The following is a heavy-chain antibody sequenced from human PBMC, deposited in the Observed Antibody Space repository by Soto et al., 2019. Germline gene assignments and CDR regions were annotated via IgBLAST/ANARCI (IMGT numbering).Heavy chain of an antibody. J-gene: IGHJ5*02. D-gene: IGHD3-3*01. CDR2: IIPIFGTA. CDR1: GGTFSSYA. CDR3: ARVPSGGYDFWSCYFVGWFDP. V-gene: IGHV1-69*01. Sequence: QVQLVQSGAEVKKPGSSVKVSCKASGGTFSSYAISWVRQAPGQGLEWMGGIIPIFGTANYAQKFQGRVTITADESTSTAYMELSSLRSEDTAVYYCARVPSGGYDFWSCYFVGWFDPWGQGTLVTVSS.